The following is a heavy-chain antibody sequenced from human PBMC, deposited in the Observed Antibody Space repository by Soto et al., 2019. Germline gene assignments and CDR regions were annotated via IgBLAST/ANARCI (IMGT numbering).Heavy chain of an antibody. Sequence: LETLSLTCTVSGGSISSYYWSWIRQPPGKGLEWIGYIYYSGNTNYNPSLKSRVTISVDTSKNQFSLKLSSVTAADTAVYYCARVRGNSSSWYSRNGWFDPWGQGTLVTVSS. D-gene: IGHD6-13*01. CDR3: ARVRGNSSSWYSRNGWFDP. J-gene: IGHJ5*02. CDR2: IYYSGNT. CDR1: GGSISSYY. V-gene: IGHV4-59*01.